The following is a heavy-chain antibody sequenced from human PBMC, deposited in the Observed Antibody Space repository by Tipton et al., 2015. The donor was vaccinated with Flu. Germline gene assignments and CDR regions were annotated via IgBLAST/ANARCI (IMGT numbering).Heavy chain of an antibody. CDR3: ARAIGAASSH. Sequence: SLRLSCAASGFTFSSYWMHWVRQAPGKGLEWVANINQDANEIYYVDSVKGRFTISRDNAKNSLYQQMNGLRAEDTAVYYCARAIGAASSHWGQGTLVTVSS. CDR1: GFTFSSYW. J-gene: IGHJ4*02. CDR2: INQDANEI. V-gene: IGHV3-7*01. D-gene: IGHD4/OR15-4a*01.